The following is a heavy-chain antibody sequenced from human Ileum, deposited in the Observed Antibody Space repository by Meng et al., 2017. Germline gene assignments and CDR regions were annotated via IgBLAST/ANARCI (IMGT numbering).Heavy chain of an antibody. D-gene: IGHD2-15*01. V-gene: IGHV1-69*10. J-gene: IGHJ5*02. Sequence: QVQLVQSGAEVEYPGSSVRVPCKTSGRAFSSSAIGWLRQAPGRGLEWMGGIIPILNASTYAQNFKGRVTLSADMATTTVYMELSSLTSDDTAVYFCARDCSGGGCFDPWGQGTLVTVSS. CDR3: ARDCSGGGCFDP. CDR2: IIPILNAS. CDR1: GRAFSSSA.